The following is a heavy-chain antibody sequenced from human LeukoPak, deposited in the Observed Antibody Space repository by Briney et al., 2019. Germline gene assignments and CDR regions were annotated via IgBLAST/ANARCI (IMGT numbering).Heavy chain of an antibody. CDR3: AKARGAGAALDY. Sequence: GGSLRLSCAASGFTVSSNYMTWVRQAPGKGLEGVSVIYSGGSTYYADSVTGRFTISRDNSKNTLYLQMNSLRAEDTAVYYCAKARGAGAALDYWGQGTLVTVSS. D-gene: IGHD1-14*01. V-gene: IGHV3-53*05. CDR2: IYSGGST. CDR1: GFTVSSNY. J-gene: IGHJ4*02.